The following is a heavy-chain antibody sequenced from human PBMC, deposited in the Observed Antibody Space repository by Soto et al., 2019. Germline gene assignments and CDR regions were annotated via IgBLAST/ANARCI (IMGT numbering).Heavy chain of an antibody. CDR3: ARGYCSSTSCQYYFDF. Sequence: ASVKVSCKASGYTFTGYAIHWVRQAPGQRLEWMGWINGGNGDTKYSQKFQGGVTITRDTSASTAYMELTSLGSEDTAVYHCARGYCSSTSCQYYFDFWGQGTPVTVSS. V-gene: IGHV1-3*01. CDR1: GYTFTGYA. D-gene: IGHD2-2*01. J-gene: IGHJ4*02. CDR2: INGGNGDT.